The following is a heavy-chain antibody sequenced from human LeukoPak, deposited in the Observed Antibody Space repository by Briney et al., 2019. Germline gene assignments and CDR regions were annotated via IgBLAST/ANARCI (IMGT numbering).Heavy chain of an antibody. CDR2: INSDGSST. J-gene: IGHJ5*02. D-gene: IGHD5-12*01. V-gene: IGHV3-74*01. CDR1: GFTFSSYW. CDR3: ARDPRGYSGYDSPWFDP. Sequence: GGSLRLSCAASGFTFSSYWMHWVRQAPGKGLVWVSRINSDGSSTSYADSVKGRFTISRDNAKNTLYLQMNSLRAEDTAVYYCARDPRGYSGYDSPWFDPWGQGTLVTVSS.